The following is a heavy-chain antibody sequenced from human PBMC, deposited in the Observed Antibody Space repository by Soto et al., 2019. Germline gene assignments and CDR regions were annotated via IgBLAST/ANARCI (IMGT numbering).Heavy chain of an antibody. V-gene: IGHV3-23*01. J-gene: IGHJ6*02. Sequence: EMQLLESGGGLGQPGGSLRLSCVASPVTVYNFAAMTWVRQAPESGLEWVSTISGRGDHKFYADSVKGRFTISRDNSKNRVYPQMDGLRVEDTAVYYCAKDRALENQTPYGMDVWGQGTTVTV. CDR2: ISGRGDHK. D-gene: IGHD3-10*01. CDR3: AKDRALENQTPYGMDV. CDR1: PVTVYNFAA.